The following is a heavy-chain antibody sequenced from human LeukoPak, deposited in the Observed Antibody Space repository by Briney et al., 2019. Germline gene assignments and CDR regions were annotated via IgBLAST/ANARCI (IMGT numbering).Heavy chain of an antibody. CDR3: ARDQPVGAKDAFDI. Sequence: SETLSLTCSVSGGAISNNPYYWGWIRQPPGKGLEWIGSIYYSGSTYYNPSLKSRVTISVDTSKNQFSLKLSSVTAADTAVYYCARDQPVGAKDAFDIWGQGTMVTVSS. V-gene: IGHV4-39*07. J-gene: IGHJ3*02. CDR1: GGAISNNPYY. CDR2: IYYSGST. D-gene: IGHD1-26*01.